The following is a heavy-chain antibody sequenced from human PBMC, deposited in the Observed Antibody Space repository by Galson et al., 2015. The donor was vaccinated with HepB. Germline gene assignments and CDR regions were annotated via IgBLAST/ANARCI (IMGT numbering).Heavy chain of an antibody. CDR3: VKGWVATIMRPDAFDI. V-gene: IGHV3-64D*06. CDR2: ISSNGGST. CDR1: GFTFSSYA. J-gene: IGHJ3*02. D-gene: IGHD5-12*01. Sequence: SLRLSCAASGFTFSSYAMHWVRQAPGKGLEYVSAISSNGGSTYYADSVKGRFTISRDNSKNTLYLQMSSLRAEDTAVYYCVKGWVATIMRPDAFDIWGQGTMVTVSS.